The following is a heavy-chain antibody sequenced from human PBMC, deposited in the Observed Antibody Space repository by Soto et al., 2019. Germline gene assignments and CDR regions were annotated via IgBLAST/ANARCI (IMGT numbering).Heavy chain of an antibody. CDR2: ISAYNGNT. CDR3: ERDGAASALADDGFDL. CDR1: GYTCTSYV. V-gene: IGHV1-18*01. D-gene: IGHD6-13*01. J-gene: IGHJ3*01. Sequence: QVQLVQSGAEVKKPGASVKVSCKASGYTCTSYVISWVRQAPGQGLEWRGWISAYNGNTNYAQQLQGRVTMTTDTSTSTGYMELRSLSSDDTAVYYCERDGAASALADDGFDLWGQGKMVTVSS.